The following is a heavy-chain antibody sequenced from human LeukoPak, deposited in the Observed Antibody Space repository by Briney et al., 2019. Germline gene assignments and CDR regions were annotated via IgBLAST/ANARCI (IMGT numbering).Heavy chain of an antibody. V-gene: IGHV3-30*01. J-gene: IGHJ4*02. D-gene: IGHD3-22*01. CDR2: ISHDGRNK. CDR3: ARAADSSGWHYFDS. Sequence: GGSLRLSCAASGFTFGAHAMHWVRQAPGKGLEWVAVISHDGRNKYNAASVEGRFTISRDKSKSTLYLQMNSLRIEDTAVYYCARAADSSGWHYFDSWGQGTLAIVSS. CDR1: GFTFGAHA.